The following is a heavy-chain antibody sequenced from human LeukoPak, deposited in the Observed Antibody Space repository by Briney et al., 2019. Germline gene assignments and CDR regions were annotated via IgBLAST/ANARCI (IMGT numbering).Heavy chain of an antibody. D-gene: IGHD6-13*01. CDR2: IKQDGSER. J-gene: IGHJ6*02. CDR1: GFTFSSYW. CDR3: ARESGSSFSAGPPYYYGMDV. V-gene: IGHV3-7*03. Sequence: GGSLRLSCAASGFTFSSYWMSWVRQAPGKGLEWVANIKQDGSERYYVDSVKGRFTISRDNAKNSLYLQMNSLRAEDTAVYYCARESGSSFSAGPPYYYGMDVWGQGTTVTVSS.